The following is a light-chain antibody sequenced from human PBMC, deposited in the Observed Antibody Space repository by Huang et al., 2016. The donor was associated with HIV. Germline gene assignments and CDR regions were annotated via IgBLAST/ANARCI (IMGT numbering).Light chain of an antibody. V-gene: IGKV2-29*02. CDR3: MQGIHVPLT. CDR1: QSLLHSDGKTY. J-gene: IGKJ4*01. Sequence: VMTQAPLSLSVTPGHPASISCKSSQSLLHSDGKTYLYWFLQKPGQSPQLLISEVSSRCSGVPARFSGSGSGTDFTLLISRVEAEDVGVYYCMQGIHVPLTFGGGTRVDIK. CDR2: EVS.